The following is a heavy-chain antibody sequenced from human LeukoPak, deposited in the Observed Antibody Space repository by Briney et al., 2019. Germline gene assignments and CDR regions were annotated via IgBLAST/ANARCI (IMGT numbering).Heavy chain of an antibody. V-gene: IGHV3-21*01. CDR3: ARGEPVYATFDI. CDR2: ISSSSSYI. CDR1: GFTFSSYS. J-gene: IGHJ3*02. D-gene: IGHD2-8*01. Sequence: GGSLRLSCAASGFTFSSYSMNWVRQAPGKGLEWVSSISSSSSYIYYADSVKGRFTISRDNAKNSLYLQMNSLRAEDTAVYYCARGEPVYATFDIWGQGTMVTVPS.